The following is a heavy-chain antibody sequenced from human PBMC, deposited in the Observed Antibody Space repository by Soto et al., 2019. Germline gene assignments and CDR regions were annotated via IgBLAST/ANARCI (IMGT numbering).Heavy chain of an antibody. J-gene: IGHJ3*02. V-gene: IGHV4-34*01. CDR1: GGSFSGYY. CDR2: INHSGST. CDR3: ASFVDCSSTSCYPHYAFDI. Sequence: QVQLQHGGAGLLKPSETLSLTCAVYGGSFSGYYWSWIRQPPGKGLEWIGEINHSGSTNYNPSLKSRVTISVDTTTNQFSLKLSSVTAADTAVYYCASFVDCSSTSCYPHYAFDIWGHGTMVTVSS. D-gene: IGHD2-2*01.